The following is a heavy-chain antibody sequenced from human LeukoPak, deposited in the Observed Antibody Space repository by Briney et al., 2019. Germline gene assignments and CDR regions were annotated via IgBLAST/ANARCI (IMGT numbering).Heavy chain of an antibody. CDR2: ISFDGKNT. V-gene: IGHV3-30*04. CDR3: ATGPRAYSGSPTYYFDY. D-gene: IGHD6-6*01. CDR1: GFTFTNFA. J-gene: IGHJ4*02. Sequence: PGGSLRLSCTASGFTFTNFALHWVRRAPGKGLEWVGVISFDGKNTLYVDSVKGQFTISRDNSISTLYLQMNSLRAEDTAVYYCATGPRAYSGSPTYYFDYWGQGTLVTVSS.